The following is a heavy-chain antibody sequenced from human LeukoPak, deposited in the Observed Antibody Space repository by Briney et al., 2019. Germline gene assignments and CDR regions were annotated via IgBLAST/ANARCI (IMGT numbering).Heavy chain of an antibody. D-gene: IGHD4-11*01. V-gene: IGHV1-2*02. CDR2: INPNSGDT. J-gene: IGHJ4*02. CDR1: GFIFTGQY. CDR3: ARGVGLTTLTPNDY. Sequence: ASVKVSCEASGFIFTGQYIHWVRQAPGQGLEWMGWINPNSGDTNYAQKYQGRVTMTRDTSISTAYMELSRLTFDDTAVYYCARGVGLTTLTPNDYWGQGTLVTVSS.